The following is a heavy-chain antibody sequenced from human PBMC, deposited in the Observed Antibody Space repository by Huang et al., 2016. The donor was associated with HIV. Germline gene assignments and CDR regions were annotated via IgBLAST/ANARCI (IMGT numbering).Heavy chain of an antibody. CDR2: VYDSGTT. Sequence: QVRLQESGPGLVKPSETLSLSCTVPGDSVRSHYWGWIRHPPGKGPEWIGTVYDSGTTKYNPRLKSRITISVDTSKNGFSLNITSVSAADTAMYFGVRDQGRLAVGGIDNWFDPWGQGALVTVSS. V-gene: IGHV4-59*02. J-gene: IGHJ5*02. CDR3: VRDQGRLAVGGIDNWFDP. D-gene: IGHD6-19*01. CDR1: GDSVRSHY.